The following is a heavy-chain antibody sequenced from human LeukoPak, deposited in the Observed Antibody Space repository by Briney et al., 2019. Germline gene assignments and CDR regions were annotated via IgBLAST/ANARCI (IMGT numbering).Heavy chain of an antibody. V-gene: IGHV3-20*04. CDR1: GFTFDDYG. CDR3: ARRKVGATPYDY. J-gene: IGHJ4*02. Sequence: GGSLRLSCAASGFTFDDYGMSWVRQAPGKGLEWVSGINWNGGSTGYADSVKGRSTISRDNAKNSLYLQMNSLRAEDTALYYCARRKVGATPYDYWGQGTLVTVSS. CDR2: INWNGGST. D-gene: IGHD1-26*01.